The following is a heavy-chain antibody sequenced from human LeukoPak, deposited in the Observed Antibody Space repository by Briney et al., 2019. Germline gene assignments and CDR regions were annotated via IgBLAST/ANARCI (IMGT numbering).Heavy chain of an antibody. CDR3: ARDPGVGAHGDYVWGSYRPNNWFDP. D-gene: IGHD3-16*02. J-gene: IGHJ5*02. Sequence: AASVKVSCKASGYTFTGYYMHWVRQAPGQGLEWMGWINPNSGGTNYAQKFQGRVTMTRDTSISTAYMELSRLRSDDTAVYYCARDPGVGAHGDYVWGSYRPNNWFDPWGQGTLVTVSS. V-gene: IGHV1-2*02. CDR1: GYTFTGYY. CDR2: INPNSGGT.